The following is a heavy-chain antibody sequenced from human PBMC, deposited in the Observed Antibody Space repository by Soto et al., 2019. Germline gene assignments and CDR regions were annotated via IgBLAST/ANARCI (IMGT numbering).Heavy chain of an antibody. CDR1: GGTFSSHA. Sequence: QVQLVQSGAEVKKPGSSVKVSCKASGGTFSSHAINWLRQAPGQGLEWMGVIIPITDTPNNAEKFQGRVTITADKATTTVYMELSSLTLEDTAMYYCARGNKGLGHYGPGSQGWYGPWGQGTLVTVSS. CDR3: ARGNKGLGHYGPGSQGWYGP. J-gene: IGHJ5*02. D-gene: IGHD3-10*01. CDR2: IIPITDTP. V-gene: IGHV1-69*06.